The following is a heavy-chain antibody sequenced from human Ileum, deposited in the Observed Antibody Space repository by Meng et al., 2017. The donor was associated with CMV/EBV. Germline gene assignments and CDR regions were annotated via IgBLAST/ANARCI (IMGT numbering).Heavy chain of an antibody. Sequence: QGQFHQSVAGLLNPSRTLLLTVAVSEDTVSSNSFVCNWIRQSPSRGLEWLGRTFYKSTYYNDYAVSVKSRIIINADTSNNQFSLQLNSVTPDDTAVYYCATDWDLNYWGQGILVTVSS. D-gene: IGHD3-9*01. CDR2: TFYKSTYYN. V-gene: IGHV6-1*01. CDR1: EDTVSSNSFV. J-gene: IGHJ4*02. CDR3: ATDWDLNY.